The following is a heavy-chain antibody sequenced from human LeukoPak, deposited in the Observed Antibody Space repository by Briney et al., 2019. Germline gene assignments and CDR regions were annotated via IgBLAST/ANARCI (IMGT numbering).Heavy chain of an antibody. CDR1: GGSISSSSYY. CDR2: IYYSGST. CDR3: ARDPRITMIVVVTDAFDI. Sequence: SETLSLTCTVSGGSISSSSYYWGWIRQPPGKGLEWIGSIYYSGSTYYNPSLESRVTISVDTSKNQFSLKLSSVTAADTAVYYCARDPRITMIVVVTDAFDIWGQGTMVTVSS. V-gene: IGHV4-39*07. D-gene: IGHD3-22*01. J-gene: IGHJ3*02.